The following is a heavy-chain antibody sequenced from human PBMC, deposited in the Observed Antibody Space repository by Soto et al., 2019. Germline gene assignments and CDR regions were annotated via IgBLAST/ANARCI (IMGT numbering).Heavy chain of an antibody. Sequence: PFLTSVISGSPISWGDYSWNWIRQPPGKGLWWIGYSFHGGTTHSYPSLRSRVTVSVDTSRTQYSLKMSSVSAADTAVYYCARGRVVVPASVMFNCLDPWGQGXLVTVYS. D-gene: IGHD2-2*01. J-gene: IGHJ5*02. CDR1: GSPISWGDYS. CDR3: ARGRVVVPASVMFNCLDP. V-gene: IGHV4-30-2*01. CDR2: SFHGGTT.